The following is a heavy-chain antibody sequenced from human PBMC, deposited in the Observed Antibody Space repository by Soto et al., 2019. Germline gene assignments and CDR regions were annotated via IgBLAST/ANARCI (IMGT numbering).Heavy chain of an antibody. CDR2: ISYDGSNK. V-gene: IGHV3-30*18. Sequence: PGGSLRLSCAASGFTFSSYGMHWVRQAPGKGLEWVAVISYDGSNKYYADSVKGRFTISRDNSKNTLYLQMSSLRAEDTAVYYCAKARIVATIMDYYGMDVWGQGTTVTVSS. J-gene: IGHJ6*02. D-gene: IGHD5-12*01. CDR3: AKARIVATIMDYYGMDV. CDR1: GFTFSSYG.